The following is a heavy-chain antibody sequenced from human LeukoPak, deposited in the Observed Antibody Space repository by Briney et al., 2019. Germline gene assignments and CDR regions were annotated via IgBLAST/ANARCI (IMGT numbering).Heavy chain of an antibody. CDR2: IYYCGST. CDR3: ARHGGVYFDY. D-gene: IGHD3-16*01. V-gene: IGHV4-39*01. Sequence: PSETLSLTCTVSGGSISSSSYYWGWIRQPPGKGLEWIGSIYYCGSTYYNPSLKSRVTISVDTSKNQFSLKLSSVTAADTAVYYCARHGGVYFDYWGQGTLVTVSS. CDR1: GGSISSSSYY. J-gene: IGHJ4*02.